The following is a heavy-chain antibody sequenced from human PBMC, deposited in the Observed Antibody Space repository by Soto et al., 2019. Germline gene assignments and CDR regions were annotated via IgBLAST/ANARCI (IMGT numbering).Heavy chain of an antibody. Sequence: GASVKVSCKASGYTFSNYAIHWVRQAPGQGLEWMGWMNPNSGNTGYAQKFQGRVTMTRNTSISTAYMELSSLRSEDTAVYYCARRLFSVTVVSGLFYYYYGMDVWGQGTTVTVSS. CDR1: GYTFSNYA. CDR2: MNPNSGNT. V-gene: IGHV1-8*02. CDR3: ARRLFSVTVVSGLFYYYYGMDV. D-gene: IGHD2-15*01. J-gene: IGHJ6*02.